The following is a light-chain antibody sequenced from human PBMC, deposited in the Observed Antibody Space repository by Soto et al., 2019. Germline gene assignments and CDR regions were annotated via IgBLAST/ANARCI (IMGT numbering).Light chain of an antibody. CDR3: AAWDGSLNGWV. CDR2: NND. V-gene: IGLV1-44*01. Sequence: QPVLTQAPSASGTPGQRVTISCSGSNSNIGSNTVSWYQQVPGTAPKVLIYNNDQRPSGVPDRLSGSKSGTSASLAIGGLQSEDEADYYCAAWDGSLNGWVFGGGTQLTVL. CDR1: NSNIGSNT. J-gene: IGLJ3*02.